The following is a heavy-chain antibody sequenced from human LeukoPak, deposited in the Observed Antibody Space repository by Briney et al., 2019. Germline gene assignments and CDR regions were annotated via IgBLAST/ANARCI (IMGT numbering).Heavy chain of an antibody. D-gene: IGHD3-3*01. Sequence: PGGSLRLSCAASGFTFSSYGMHWVRQAPGKGLEWVAVISYDGSNKYYADSVKDRFTISRDNSKNTLYVQMNSLRAEDTAVYYCAKSMYYEFWSGFLDYWGQGTLVTVSS. CDR2: ISYDGSNK. CDR1: GFTFSSYG. J-gene: IGHJ4*02. CDR3: AKSMYYEFWSGFLDY. V-gene: IGHV3-30*18.